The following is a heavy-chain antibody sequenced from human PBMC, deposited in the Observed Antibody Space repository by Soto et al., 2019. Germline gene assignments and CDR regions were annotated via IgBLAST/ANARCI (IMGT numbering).Heavy chain of an antibody. CDR3: ARHSYGSGSYPDYYYYGMDV. J-gene: IGHJ6*02. D-gene: IGHD3-10*01. V-gene: IGHV1-69*13. CDR1: GGTFSSYA. CDR2: IIPIFGTA. Sequence: APVKGSWKAAGGTFSSYASSWVRQATGQGLEWMGGIIPIFGTANYAQKFQGRVTITADESTSTAYMELSSLRSEDTAVYYCARHSYGSGSYPDYYYYGMDVWGQGTTVTVSS.